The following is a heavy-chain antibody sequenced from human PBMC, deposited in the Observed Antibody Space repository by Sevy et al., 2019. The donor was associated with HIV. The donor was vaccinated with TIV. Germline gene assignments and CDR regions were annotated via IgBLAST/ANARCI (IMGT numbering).Heavy chain of an antibody. CDR1: GVPISSFY. J-gene: IGHJ4*02. D-gene: IGHD3-22*01. V-gene: IGHV4-59*13. Sequence: SETLSLTCTVSGVPISSFYWSWIRQPPGKGLEWIGNIYYSGSTNYNPSLKSRVTISVDTSKNQFSLKLSSVTAADTAVYYCARRYFYDSRGSTVFDYWGQGTLVTVSS. CDR3: ARRYFYDSRGSTVFDY. CDR2: IYYSGST.